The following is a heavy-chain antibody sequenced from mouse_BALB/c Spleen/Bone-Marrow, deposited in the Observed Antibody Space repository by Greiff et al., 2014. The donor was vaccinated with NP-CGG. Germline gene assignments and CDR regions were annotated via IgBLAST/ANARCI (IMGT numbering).Heavy chain of an antibody. Sequence: VQLKESGPDLVKPSQSLSLTCTVTGYSITSGYSWHWIGQFPGNKLEWMGYIHYSGSTNYNPSLKSRISITRDTSKNQFFLQLNSVTTEDTATYYCARSRRQLGLPFDYWGQGTTLTVSS. CDR1: GYSITSGYS. CDR2: IHYSGST. D-gene: IGHD3-2*01. V-gene: IGHV3-1*02. J-gene: IGHJ2*01. CDR3: ARSRRQLGLPFDY.